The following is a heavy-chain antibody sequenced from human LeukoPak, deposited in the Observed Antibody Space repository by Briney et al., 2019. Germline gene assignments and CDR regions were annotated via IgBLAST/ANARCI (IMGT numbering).Heavy chain of an antibody. V-gene: IGHV4-30-2*01. D-gene: IGHD3-22*01. J-gene: IGHJ3*02. Sequence: PSETLSLTCAVSGGSISSGGYSWSWIRQPAGKGLEWIGYIYHSGSTYYNPSLKSRVTISVDRSKNQFSLKLSSVTAADTAVYYCAREAPRWSSGVDIWGQGTMVTVSS. CDR1: GGSISSGGYS. CDR3: AREAPRWSSGVDI. CDR2: IYHSGST.